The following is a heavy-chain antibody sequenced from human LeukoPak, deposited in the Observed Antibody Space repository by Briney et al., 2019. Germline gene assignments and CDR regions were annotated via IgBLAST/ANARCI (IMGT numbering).Heavy chain of an antibody. Sequence: GGSLRLSCAASGFTFSSYWMSWVRQAPGKGLEWVANIKQDGSEKYYVDSVKGRFTISRDNAKNSLYLQMNSLRAEDTAVYYCARDFPNPARYWVYWGQGTLVTVSS. J-gene: IGHJ4*02. CDR3: ARDFPNPARYWVY. V-gene: IGHV3-7*01. CDR1: GFTFSSYW. CDR2: IKQDGSEK. D-gene: IGHD2-8*02.